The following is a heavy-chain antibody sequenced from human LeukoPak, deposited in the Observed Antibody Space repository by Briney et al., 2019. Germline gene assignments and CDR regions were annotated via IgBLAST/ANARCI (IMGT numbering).Heavy chain of an antibody. D-gene: IGHD1-1*01. CDR2: FTSGGST. J-gene: IGHJ4*02. Sequence: GSLRLSCAASGFTFSSYTMNWVRQAPGKGLEWVSGFTSGGSTYYADSVKGRLTISRDNSKNTLYLQMNSLSAEDTAVYYCAKDRTTSSRIFDYWGQGTLVTVSS. CDR1: GFTFSSYT. CDR3: AKDRTTSSRIFDY. V-gene: IGHV3-23*01.